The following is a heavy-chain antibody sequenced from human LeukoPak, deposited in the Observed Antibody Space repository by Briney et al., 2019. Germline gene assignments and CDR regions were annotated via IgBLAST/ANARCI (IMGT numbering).Heavy chain of an antibody. J-gene: IGHJ5*02. Sequence: SQTLSLTCDVSGDSFSNKNGAWNWIRQSPSRGLEWLGRTYFRSELHTDYAVSVKGRIAITADTSKNQFSLQLASVTPEDTAVYYCASGWALSWGQGSLVTVSS. CDR3: ASGWALS. CDR2: TYFRSELHT. D-gene: IGHD1-26*01. CDR1: GDSFSNKNGA. V-gene: IGHV6-1*01.